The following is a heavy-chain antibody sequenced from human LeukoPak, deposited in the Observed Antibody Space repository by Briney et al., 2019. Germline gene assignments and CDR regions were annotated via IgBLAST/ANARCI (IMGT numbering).Heavy chain of an antibody. CDR1: GFTFSSYA. Sequence: PGGSLRLSCAASGFTFSSYAMSWVRQAPGKGLEWVSAISGSGGSTYYADSVKGRSTISRDNSKKTLYLQMNSLRAEDTAVYYCARAGLSGYAAGAFYFDYWGQGTLVTVSS. CDR2: ISGSGGST. J-gene: IGHJ4*02. CDR3: ARAGLSGYAAGAFYFDY. D-gene: IGHD6-25*01. V-gene: IGHV3-23*01.